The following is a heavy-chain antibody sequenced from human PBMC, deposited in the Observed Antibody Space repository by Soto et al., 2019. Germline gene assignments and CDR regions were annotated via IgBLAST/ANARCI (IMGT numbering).Heavy chain of an antibody. V-gene: IGHV3-23*01. D-gene: IGHD6-19*01. CDR2: ISGSGGST. CDR1: GFTFSSYA. J-gene: IGHJ4*02. Sequence: GGSLRLSCAASGFTFSSYAMSWVRQAPGKGLEWVSAISGSGGSTHHADSVKGRFTISRDNSKNTLYLQMNSLRAEDTAVYYCAKDPRGPPPGSGWTGDDDYWGQGTLVTVSS. CDR3: AKDPRGPPPGSGWTGDDDY.